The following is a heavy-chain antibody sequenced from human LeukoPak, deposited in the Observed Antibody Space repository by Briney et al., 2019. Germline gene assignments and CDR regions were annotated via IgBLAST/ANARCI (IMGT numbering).Heavy chain of an antibody. Sequence: SSETLSLTCTLSGGSLSRSRDCWGWIRQPPGKVLEWIGSIHYNGNTYYSPSLKGRVTISLDTSENQFSLRLTSATASDTAVYYCAREDNDHGSTPALDYWGQGALVTVSS. J-gene: IGHJ4*02. V-gene: IGHV4-39*02. D-gene: IGHD3-10*01. CDR2: IHYNGNT. CDR1: GGSLSRSRDC. CDR3: AREDNDHGSTPALDY.